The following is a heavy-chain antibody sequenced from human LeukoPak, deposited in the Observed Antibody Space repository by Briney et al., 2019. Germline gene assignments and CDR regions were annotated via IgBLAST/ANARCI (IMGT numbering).Heavy chain of an antibody. J-gene: IGHJ5*02. Sequence: GGSLRLSCAASGFTFSRYSMNWVRQAPGKGLEWVSSISSSSSYIYYADSVKGRFTISRDNSKNTLYLQMNSLRAEDTAVYYCAKLKLWFGELPNWFDPWGQGTLVTVSS. CDR1: GFTFSRYS. V-gene: IGHV3-21*01. CDR2: ISSSSSYI. CDR3: AKLKLWFGELPNWFDP. D-gene: IGHD3-10*01.